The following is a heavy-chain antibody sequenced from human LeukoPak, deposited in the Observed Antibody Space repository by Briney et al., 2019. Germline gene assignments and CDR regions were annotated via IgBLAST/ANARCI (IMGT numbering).Heavy chain of an antibody. Sequence: GSLRLSCAASGFTFSSYSMNWIRQAPGKGLEWVSSISSSTSYIYYADSVKGRFTISKDNAKNSLYLQMNSLRAEDMAVYYCARAGGSTVSHSDYWGQGTLVTVSS. J-gene: IGHJ4*02. CDR3: ARAGGSTVSHSDY. CDR2: ISSSTSYI. CDR1: GFTFSSYS. V-gene: IGHV3-21*01. D-gene: IGHD4-17*01.